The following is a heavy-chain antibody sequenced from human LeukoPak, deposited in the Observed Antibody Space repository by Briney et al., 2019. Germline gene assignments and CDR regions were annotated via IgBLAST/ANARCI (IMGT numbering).Heavy chain of an antibody. J-gene: IGHJ4*02. CDR2: ISGYNGNT. Sequence: ASVKVSCKTSGYTFTSYGISWVRQAPGQGLEWMGWISGYNGNTTYAQKFQGRVTMTRDTSTTTAYMELRSLRSDDTAVYYRARKKTELYFDYWGQGTLVTVSS. CDR1: GYTFTSYG. CDR3: ARKKTELYFDY. D-gene: IGHD5-24*01. V-gene: IGHV1-18*01.